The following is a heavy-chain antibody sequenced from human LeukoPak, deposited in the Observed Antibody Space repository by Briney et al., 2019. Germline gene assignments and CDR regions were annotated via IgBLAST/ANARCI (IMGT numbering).Heavy chain of an antibody. CDR2: ISAYNGNT. CDR1: GYTFTSYY. CDR3: ARGIRRGYSGPMYYFDY. Sequence: GASVKVSCKASGYTFTSYYMHWVRQAPGQGLEWMGWISAYNGNTNYAQKLQGRVTMTTDTSTSTAYMELRSLRSDDTAVYYCARGIRRGYSGPMYYFDYWGQGTLVTVSS. J-gene: IGHJ4*02. D-gene: IGHD5-12*01. V-gene: IGHV1-18*04.